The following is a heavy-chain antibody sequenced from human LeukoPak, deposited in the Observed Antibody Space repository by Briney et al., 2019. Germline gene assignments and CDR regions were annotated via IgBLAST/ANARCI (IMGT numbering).Heavy chain of an antibody. CDR1: GFTFNTFN. CDR3: ARDQIQLWLGNYYYYGMDV. CDR2: ITSGGDYI. Sequence: GGSLRLSCAASGFTFNTFNMNWVRQAPGKGLEWVSSITSGGDYIYYADSVKGRFTTSRDNAKNSLYLQMNSLRAEDTAVYYCARDQIQLWLGNYYYYGMDVWGQGTTVTVSS. V-gene: IGHV3-21*01. J-gene: IGHJ6*02. D-gene: IGHD5-18*01.